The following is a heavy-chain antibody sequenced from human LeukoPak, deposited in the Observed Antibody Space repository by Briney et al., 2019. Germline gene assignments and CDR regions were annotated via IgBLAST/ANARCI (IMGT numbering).Heavy chain of an antibody. CDR3: TTDTGTAGAVRFDP. CDR2: IYTSGST. Sequence: TTSETLSLTCTVSGNSFGDYYWSWIRQPAGKGLEWVGRIYTSGSTTYNPSLKSRVTMSVDTSKSQFSLNLMSVTAADTAVYYCTTDTGTAGAVRFDPWGQGTLVTVSS. J-gene: IGHJ5*02. V-gene: IGHV4-4*07. D-gene: IGHD4-17*01. CDR1: GNSFGDYY.